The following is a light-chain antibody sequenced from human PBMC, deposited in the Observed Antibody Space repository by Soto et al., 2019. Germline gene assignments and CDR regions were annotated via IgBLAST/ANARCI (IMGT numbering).Light chain of an antibody. CDR3: QQLESYRLWT. CDR1: QGFSSY. V-gene: IGKV1-9*01. J-gene: IGKJ1*01. Sequence: DIQLTQSPSFLPAPVRDRITITCQASQGFSSYLAWYQQKPGQHPNLLIYAVSTLQSGVPSRLSGSGPWTECTLTLSSLQPEDVATYYCQQLESYRLWTFGEGTKVESK. CDR2: AVS.